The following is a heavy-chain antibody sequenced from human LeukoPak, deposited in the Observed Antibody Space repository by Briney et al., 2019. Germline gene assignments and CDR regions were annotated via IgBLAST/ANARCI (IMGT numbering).Heavy chain of an antibody. Sequence: PGGSLRLSCAASGFTFSTYGMHWVRQAPGKGLEWVAVISYDGSNKYYTDSVKGRFTISRDNSKNTLYLQMYSLRAEDTAVYYCAKASNGGSYYGVIIDYWGEGTLVTASS. V-gene: IGHV3-30*18. CDR3: AKASNGGSYYGVIIDY. CDR2: ISYDGSNK. D-gene: IGHD1-26*01. CDR1: GFTFSTYG. J-gene: IGHJ4*02.